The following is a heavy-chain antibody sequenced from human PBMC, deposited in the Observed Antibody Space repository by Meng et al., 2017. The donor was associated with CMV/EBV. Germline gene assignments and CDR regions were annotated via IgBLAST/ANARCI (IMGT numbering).Heavy chain of an antibody. Sequence: ASVKVSCKASGYTFTSYGIIWVRQAPGQGLEWMGWINPYNGNTKYAQKIQGRVTTTTDTSTSTAYMELRNLRSDDTAVYYCARGFCRGGSCSQTEFDYWGQGTLVTVSS. V-gene: IGHV1-18*01. J-gene: IGHJ4*02. CDR2: INPYNGNT. CDR3: ARGFCRGGSCSQTEFDY. D-gene: IGHD2-15*01. CDR1: GYTFTSYG.